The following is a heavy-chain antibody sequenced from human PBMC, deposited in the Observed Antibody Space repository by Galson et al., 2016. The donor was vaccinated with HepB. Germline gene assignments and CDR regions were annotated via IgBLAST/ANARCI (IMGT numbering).Heavy chain of an antibody. J-gene: IGHJ4*02. Sequence: SLRLSCAASGFTFSSNWMSWVRQSPGKGLEWVGNIKPDGSGKYYADSVKGRFTISRDNARNSLYLQMNSLRAEDTAVYYCAKGQQLAYFDYWGQGTLVTVSS. CDR2: IKPDGSGK. V-gene: IGHV3-7*03. D-gene: IGHD6-13*01. CDR1: GFTFSSNW. CDR3: AKGQQLAYFDY.